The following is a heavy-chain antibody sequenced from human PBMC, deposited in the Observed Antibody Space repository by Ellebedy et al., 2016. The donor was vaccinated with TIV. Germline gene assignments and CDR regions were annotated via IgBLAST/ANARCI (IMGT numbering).Heavy chain of an antibody. CDR2: IGRDGSEQ. CDR3: VRDGSRGYDMDH. V-gene: IGHV3-7*01. Sequence: GGSLRLSXAASGFTLSNYWMSWVRHTPGKGLQWVTNIGRDGSEQYYVASVEGRFTVSRDNAKNSLYLQMNSLRAEDTAVYYCVRDGSRGYDMDHWGQGTLVTVSS. D-gene: IGHD5-12*01. CDR1: GFTLSNYW. J-gene: IGHJ4*02.